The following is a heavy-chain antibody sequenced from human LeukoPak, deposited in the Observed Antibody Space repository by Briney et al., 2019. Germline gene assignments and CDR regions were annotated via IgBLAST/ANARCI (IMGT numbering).Heavy chain of an antibody. D-gene: IGHD3-22*01. V-gene: IGHV3-30-3*01. Sequence: GRSLSLSCAASGLTFSSYPMHWVRQAPGKGLEWVAVISYDGSEKHYADPVKGRFTISRDNSKNTLYLQMSSLRAEDTAMYYCAREGNSGYYPYWGQGILVTVSS. CDR1: GLTFSSYP. J-gene: IGHJ4*02. CDR3: AREGNSGYYPY. CDR2: ISYDGSEK.